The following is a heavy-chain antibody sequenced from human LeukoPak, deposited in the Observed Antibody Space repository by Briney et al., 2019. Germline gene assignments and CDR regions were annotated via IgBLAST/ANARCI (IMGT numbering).Heavy chain of an antibody. D-gene: IGHD2-15*01. CDR3: AKDLLSGGNCYSIFHY. J-gene: IGHJ4*02. CDR1: GFTFSSYA. CDR2: ISGSGDST. Sequence: GGSLRLSCAASGFTFSSYAMSWVRQAPGKGLEWGSGISGSGDSTYYADSVKGRFTISRDNSKNTLYLQMNSLRAEDTAVYYCAKDLLSGGNCYSIFHYWGQGTLVTVSS. V-gene: IGHV3-23*01.